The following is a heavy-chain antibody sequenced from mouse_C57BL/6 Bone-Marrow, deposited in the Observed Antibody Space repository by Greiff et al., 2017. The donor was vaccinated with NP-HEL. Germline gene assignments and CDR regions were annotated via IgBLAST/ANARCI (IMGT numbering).Heavy chain of an antibody. CDR1: GYAFSSSW. CDR3: ARSETAQATGDY. CDR2: IYPGDGDT. J-gene: IGHJ2*01. Sequence: QVQLQQSGPELVKPGASVKISCKASGYAFSSSWMNWVKQRPGKGLEWIGRIYPGDGDTNYNGKFKGKATLTADKSSSTAYMQLSSLTSEDSAVYFCARSETAQATGDYWGQGTTLTVSS. D-gene: IGHD3-2*02. V-gene: IGHV1-82*01.